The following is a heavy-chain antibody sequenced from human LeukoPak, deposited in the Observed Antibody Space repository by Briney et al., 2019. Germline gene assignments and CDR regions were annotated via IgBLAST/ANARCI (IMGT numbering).Heavy chain of an antibody. CDR3: ARDFKTLYYFDY. V-gene: IGHV3-48*03. Sequence: QPGGSLRLSCAASGFTFSNYEMHWVRQAPGKGLEWVSYISSSGSDIYYADSVKGRFTISRDNAKNSLYLHMNSLRAEDTAVYYCARDFKTLYYFDYWGQGTLVTVSS. CDR2: ISSSGSDI. CDR1: GFTFSNYE. J-gene: IGHJ4*02.